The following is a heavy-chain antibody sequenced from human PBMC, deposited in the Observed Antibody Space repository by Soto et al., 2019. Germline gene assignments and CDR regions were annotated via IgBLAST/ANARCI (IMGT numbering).Heavy chain of an antibody. V-gene: IGHV5-51*01. CDR1: GYSFTSYW. CDR3: ARHKVLRPDAFDI. J-gene: IGHJ3*02. CDR2: IYPGDSDT. D-gene: IGHD4-17*01. Sequence: GESLKISCKGSGYSFTSYWIGWVRQMPGKGLEWMGIIYPGDSDTRYSPSFQGQVTISADKSISTAYLQWSSLKASDTAMYSCARHKVLRPDAFDIWGQGTMVTVSS.